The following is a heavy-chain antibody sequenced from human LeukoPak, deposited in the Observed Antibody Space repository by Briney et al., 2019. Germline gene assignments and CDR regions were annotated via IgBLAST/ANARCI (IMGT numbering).Heavy chain of an antibody. V-gene: IGHV4-38-2*02. Sequence: SETLSLTCTVSGYSISSGYYWGWIRQPPGKGLEWIGSIYHSGSTYYNPSLKSRVTISVDTSKNQFSLKLSSVTAADTAVYYCARGVRCSGGSCYSDAFDIWGQGTMVTVSS. CDR1: GYSISSGYY. CDR2: IYHSGST. J-gene: IGHJ3*02. CDR3: ARGVRCSGGSCYSDAFDI. D-gene: IGHD2-15*01.